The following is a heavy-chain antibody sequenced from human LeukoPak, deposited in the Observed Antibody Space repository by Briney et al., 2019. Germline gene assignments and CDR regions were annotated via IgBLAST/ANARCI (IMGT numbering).Heavy chain of an antibody. CDR2: IYYSGST. CDR1: GGSISSGGYY. Sequence: SETLSLTCTVSGGSISSGGYYWRWIRQHPGKGLEWIGYIYYSGSTYYNPSLKSRVTISVDTSKNQFSLKLSSVTAADTAVYYCARVSQQLAYYFDYWGQGTLVTVSS. V-gene: IGHV4-31*03. D-gene: IGHD6-13*01. CDR3: ARVSQQLAYYFDY. J-gene: IGHJ4*02.